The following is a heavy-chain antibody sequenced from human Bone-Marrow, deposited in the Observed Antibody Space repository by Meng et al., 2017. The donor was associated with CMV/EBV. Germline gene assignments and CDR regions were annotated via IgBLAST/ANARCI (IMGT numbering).Heavy chain of an antibody. Sequence: SETLSLTCAVYGGSFSGYYWSWIRQPPGKGLEWIGEINHSGSINYSPSLKSRVTISVDTSKNQFSPKLSSVTAADTAMYYCARGGIRFLESLSYGMDVWGQGTTVTVSS. J-gene: IGHJ6*02. V-gene: IGHV4-34*01. CDR1: GGSFSGYY. CDR2: INHSGSI. CDR3: ARGGIRFLESLSYGMDV. D-gene: IGHD3-3*01.